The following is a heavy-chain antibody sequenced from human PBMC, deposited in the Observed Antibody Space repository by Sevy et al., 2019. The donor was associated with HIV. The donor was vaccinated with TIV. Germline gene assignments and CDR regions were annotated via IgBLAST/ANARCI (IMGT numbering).Heavy chain of an antibody. CDR2: IKQDGSEK. Sequence: GGSLRLSCAASGFAFSSSWMTWVRQAPGKGLEWVANIKQDGSEKYYVDFLKGRFTISRDNAKNSLFLQMNSLRAGDTAVYYCARGDYYDGGAFVDAFDVWGRGTVVTVSS. V-gene: IGHV3-7*01. J-gene: IGHJ3*01. CDR1: GFAFSSSW. D-gene: IGHD3-22*01. CDR3: ARGDYYDGGAFVDAFDV.